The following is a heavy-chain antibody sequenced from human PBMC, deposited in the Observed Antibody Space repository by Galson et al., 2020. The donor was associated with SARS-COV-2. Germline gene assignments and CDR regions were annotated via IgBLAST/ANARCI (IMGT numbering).Heavy chain of an antibody. D-gene: IGHD3-22*01. J-gene: IGHJ3*02. Sequence: SETLSLTCTVSGGSISSSSYYWGWIRQPPGKGLEWIGSIYYSGSTYYNPSLKSRVTISVDTSKNQFSLKLSSVTAADTAVYYCARGRITMILVVITLDDAFDIWGQGTMVTVAS. CDR3: ARGRITMILVVITLDDAFDI. V-gene: IGHV4-39*01. CDR2: IYYSGST. CDR1: GGSISSSSYY.